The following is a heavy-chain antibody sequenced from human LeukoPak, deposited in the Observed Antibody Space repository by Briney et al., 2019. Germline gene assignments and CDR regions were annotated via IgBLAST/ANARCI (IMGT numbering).Heavy chain of an antibody. V-gene: IGHV3-30-3*01. CDR3: ARSQSLGY. Sequence: TGGSLRLSCAASGFTFNRYAMYWVRQAPGRGLEWVAVISYDGSNIHYADSVEGRFTISRDNAENSLYLQMNSLRAEDTAMYYCARSQSLGYWGQGTLVTVSS. D-gene: IGHD1-26*01. J-gene: IGHJ4*02. CDR1: GFTFNRYA. CDR2: ISYDGSNI.